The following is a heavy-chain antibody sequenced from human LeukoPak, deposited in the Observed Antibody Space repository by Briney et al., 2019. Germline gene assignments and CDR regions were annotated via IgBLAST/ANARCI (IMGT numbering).Heavy chain of an antibody. CDR3: ARAIWYGSGTTAFDY. CDR1: GGSLSSYY. Sequence: SETLSLTCTVSGGSLSSYYWSRIRQPAGKGLEWIGRIYTSGITNYNTNYNPSLSSRVTMSVDTSKNQLSVKLNSATAADTAVYFCARAIWYGSGTTAFDYWGPGTLVTVSS. CDR2: IYTSGITNYNT. J-gene: IGHJ4*02. D-gene: IGHD3-10*01. V-gene: IGHV4-4*07.